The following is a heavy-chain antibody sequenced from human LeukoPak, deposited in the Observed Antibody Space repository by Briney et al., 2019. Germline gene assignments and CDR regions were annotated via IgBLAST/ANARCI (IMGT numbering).Heavy chain of an antibody. CDR3: VRGASPSISGALKF. Sequence: GGSLRLSCVASGFTFTTFVMHWVRQAPGKGLEWGTVTSSDETKKYYADSVRGRFTISKDNSKNTLYLQMNTLRREDTAVYYCVRGASPSISGALKFWGQGTLVTVSS. D-gene: IGHD3-9*01. V-gene: IGHV3-30-3*01. J-gene: IGHJ4*02. CDR2: TSSDETKK. CDR1: GFTFTTFV.